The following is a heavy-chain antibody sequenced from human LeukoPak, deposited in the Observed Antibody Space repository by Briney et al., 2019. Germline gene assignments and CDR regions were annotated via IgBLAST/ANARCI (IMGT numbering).Heavy chain of an antibody. Sequence: SETLSLTCTVSGGSISSNNYYWGWIRQPPGKGLEWIGSLYYSGSAYYNPSLKSRVTISVDTSKNQFSLKLSSVTAADTAVYYCARNIFGVVTPLYFDYWGQGTLVTVSS. J-gene: IGHJ4*02. D-gene: IGHD3-3*01. V-gene: IGHV4-39*07. CDR1: GGSISSNNYY. CDR3: ARNIFGVVTPLYFDY. CDR2: LYYSGSA.